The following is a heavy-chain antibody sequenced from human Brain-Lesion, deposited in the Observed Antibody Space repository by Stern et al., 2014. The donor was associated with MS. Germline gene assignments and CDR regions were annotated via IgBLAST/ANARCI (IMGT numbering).Heavy chain of an antibody. CDR1: GGAVSSGDRY. Sequence: VQLVESGPGLVKPSQTLSLTCTVSGGAVSSGDRYWSWFRQPPEKGLEWIGYISYSGNTYYNPSLESRVTISMDRSKNQFSLKLRSVTAADTAVYYCARVTEFLRFFYPDYWGQGIRVTVSS. J-gene: IGHJ4*02. D-gene: IGHD3-3*01. CDR3: ARVTEFLRFFYPDY. CDR2: ISYSGNT. V-gene: IGHV4-30-4*01.